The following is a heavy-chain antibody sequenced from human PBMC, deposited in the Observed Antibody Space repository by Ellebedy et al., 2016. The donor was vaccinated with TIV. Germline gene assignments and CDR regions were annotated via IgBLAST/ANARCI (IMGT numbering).Heavy chain of an antibody. D-gene: IGHD4-23*01. J-gene: IGHJ4*02. Sequence: GGSLRLXCAASGFTFSSYWMSWVRQAPGKGLEWVANIKQDGSEKYYVDSVKGRFTISRDNAKNSLYLQMNSLRAEDTAVYYCARVLPAGNYYFDYWGQGTLVTVSS. CDR3: ARVLPAGNYYFDY. CDR2: IKQDGSEK. CDR1: GFTFSSYW. V-gene: IGHV3-7*03.